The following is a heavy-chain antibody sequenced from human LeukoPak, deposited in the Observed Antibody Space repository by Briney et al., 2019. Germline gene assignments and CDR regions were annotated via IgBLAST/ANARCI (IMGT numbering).Heavy chain of an antibody. V-gene: IGHV3-66*01. CDR3: ARIYSSSSSRGAFDI. D-gene: IGHD6-6*01. CDR1: GFTFSSYE. Sequence: GGSLRLSCAASGFTFSSYEMNWVRQAPGRGLEWVSVIYSGGTTYYADSVKGRFTISRDNSKNSLYLQMNSLRAEDTAVYYCARIYSSSSSRGAFDIWGQGTMVTVSS. CDR2: IYSGGTT. J-gene: IGHJ3*02.